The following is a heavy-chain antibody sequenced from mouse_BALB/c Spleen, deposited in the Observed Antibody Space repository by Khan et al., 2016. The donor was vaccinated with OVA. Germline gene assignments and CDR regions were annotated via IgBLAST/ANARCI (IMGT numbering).Heavy chain of an antibody. CDR3: ASYRYDYFDY. J-gene: IGHJ2*01. CDR1: GYTFTSYW. V-gene: IGHV1-87*01. Sequence: VQLQESVAELARPGASVKLSCKASGYTFTSYWMQWVKQRPGQGLEWIGAIYPGDGDTRYTQKFKGKATLTADKSSSPAYMQLSSLASEDSAVYYCASYRYDYFDYWGQGTTLTVSS. CDR2: IYPGDGDT. D-gene: IGHD2-14*01.